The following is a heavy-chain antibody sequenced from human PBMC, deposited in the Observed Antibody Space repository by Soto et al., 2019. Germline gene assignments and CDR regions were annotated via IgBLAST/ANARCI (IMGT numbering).Heavy chain of an antibody. CDR3: VRDLAHGCTSNA. Sequence: SETLSLTCSVSGAVVTSGENYWSWVRQPPGKGLEWLGYIYDSGVTSYTPALKSRVTLSLDRPNNQVSLKLRSVTAADTAVYFCVRDLAHGCTSNAGGHGTLVTVSS. D-gene: IGHD2-2*01. V-gene: IGHV4-30-4*08. CDR1: GAVVTSGENY. CDR2: IYDSGVT. J-gene: IGHJ4*01.